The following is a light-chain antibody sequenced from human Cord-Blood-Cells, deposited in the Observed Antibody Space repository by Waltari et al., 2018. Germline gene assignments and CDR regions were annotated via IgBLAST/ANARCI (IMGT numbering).Light chain of an antibody. CDR1: RSNVAGYTY. V-gene: IGLV2-11*01. CDR3: CSYAGSYTFV. J-gene: IGLJ1*01. CDR2: DVS. Sequence: QAALAQPRSVAGSAGQSVPSPCLGTRSNVAGYTYISCYQQHPGKAPKLMIYDVSKRPSGVPDRFSGSKSGNTASLTISGLQAEDEADYYCCSYAGSYTFVFGTGTKVTVL.